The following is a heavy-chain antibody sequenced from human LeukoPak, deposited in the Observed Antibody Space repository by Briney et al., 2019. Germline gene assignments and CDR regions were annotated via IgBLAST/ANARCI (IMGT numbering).Heavy chain of an antibody. CDR3: AREIGCSSTSSYGGYYYYMDV. V-gene: IGHV1-8*01. D-gene: IGHD2-2*01. Sequence: GSVKVSCKASGYTFTSLDINWVRQATGQGLEWRGWMNPNSGNAGYAQKCQGRVNMPRNSTLSTAYMDLSSLSSEVTAVYYCAREIGCSSTSSYGGYYYYMDVWGKGTTVTVSS. CDR1: GYTFTSLD. J-gene: IGHJ6*03. CDR2: MNPNSGNA.